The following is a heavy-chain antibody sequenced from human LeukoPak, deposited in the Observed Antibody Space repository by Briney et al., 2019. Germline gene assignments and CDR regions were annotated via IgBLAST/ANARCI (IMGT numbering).Heavy chain of an antibody. Sequence: SVKVSCKASGGTFSSYAISWVRQAPGQGLEWMGGIIPIFGTANYAQKFQGRVTITADESTSTAYMELSSLRSEDTAVYYCARSYYDFWSGYSTYYFDYWGQGTLVTVSS. CDR2: IIPIFGTA. CDR3: ARSYYDFWSGYSTYYFDY. CDR1: GGTFSSYA. J-gene: IGHJ4*02. D-gene: IGHD3-3*01. V-gene: IGHV1-69*13.